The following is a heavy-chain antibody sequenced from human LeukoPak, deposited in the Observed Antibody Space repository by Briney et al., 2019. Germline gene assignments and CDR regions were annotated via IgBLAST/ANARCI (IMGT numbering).Heavy chain of an antibody. CDR3: ARGTDTYYEY. Sequence: GASVKVSCKASGYTFTGYYMHWVRQAPGRGLEWMGWINPNSGGTNYAQKFQGRVTMTRDTSISTGYMELSRLRSDDTAVYYCARGTDTYYEYWGQGTLVTVSS. D-gene: IGHD3-10*01. CDR2: INPNSGGT. V-gene: IGHV1-2*02. J-gene: IGHJ4*02. CDR1: GYTFTGYY.